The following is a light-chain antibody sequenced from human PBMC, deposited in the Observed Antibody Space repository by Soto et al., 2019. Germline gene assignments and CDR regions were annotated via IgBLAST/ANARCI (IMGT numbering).Light chain of an antibody. V-gene: IGKV3-15*01. CDR1: QSVSSSN. J-gene: IGKJ5*01. CDR3: QHCNNWPLT. CDR2: GAS. Sequence: IVLTQSPGTLSLSPWERATLSCRASQSVSSSNLAWYQQKPGQAPRLLIYGASTRATGFPARFSGSGSGTEFTLTISSLQSEDFAVYYCQHCNNWPLTFGQGTRLEIK.